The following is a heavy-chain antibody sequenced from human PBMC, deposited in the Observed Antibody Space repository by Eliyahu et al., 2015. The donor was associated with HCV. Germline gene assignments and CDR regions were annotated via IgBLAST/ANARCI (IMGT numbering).Heavy chain of an antibody. CDR1: GFTFGDYA. J-gene: IGHJ6*02. CDR2: IRSKAYGGTT. V-gene: IGHV3-49*03. CDR3: TRDWPPHYDFWSGYSPPGMDV. D-gene: IGHD3-3*01. Sequence: EVQLVESGGGLVQPGRSLRLSCTASGFTFGDYAMSWFRQAPGKGLEWVGFIRSKAYGGTTEYAASVKGRFTISRDDSKSIAYLQMNSLKTEDTAVYYCTRDWPPHYDFWSGYSPPGMDVWGQGTTVTVSS.